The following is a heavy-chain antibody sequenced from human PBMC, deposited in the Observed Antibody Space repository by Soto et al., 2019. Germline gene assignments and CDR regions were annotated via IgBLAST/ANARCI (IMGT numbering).Heavy chain of an antibody. J-gene: IGHJ6*02. Sequence: GESLKISCKGSGYSFTSYWIGWVRQMPGKGLEWMGIIYPGDSDTRYSPSFQGQVTISADKSISTAYLQWSSLKASDTAMYYCARGSSSSWYYYYYYGMDVWGQGTTVTVSS. CDR3: ARGSSSSWYYYYYYGMDV. V-gene: IGHV5-51*01. CDR1: GYSFTSYW. CDR2: IYPGDSDT. D-gene: IGHD6-6*01.